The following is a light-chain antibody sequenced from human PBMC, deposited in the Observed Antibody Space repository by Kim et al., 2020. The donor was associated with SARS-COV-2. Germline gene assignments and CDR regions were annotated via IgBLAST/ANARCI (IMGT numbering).Light chain of an antibody. CDR2: DAI. CDR3: QHYDGSFT. Sequence: EVVLTQSPGTLSLSPGDRATLSCRASQSVARTSLAWYQHRPGHSPRLLIYDAIKRANGVPDRFTGSGSGTDFTLTMSRLEPEDLALYYCQHYDGSFTFGQGTRLEIK. CDR1: QSVARTS. V-gene: IGKV3-20*01. J-gene: IGKJ5*01.